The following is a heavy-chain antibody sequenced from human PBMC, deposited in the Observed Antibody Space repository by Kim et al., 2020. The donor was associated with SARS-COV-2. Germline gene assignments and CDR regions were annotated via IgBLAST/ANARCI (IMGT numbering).Heavy chain of an antibody. J-gene: IGHJ6*02. V-gene: IGHV3-21*01. CDR1: GFTFSSYS. Sequence: GGSLRLSCAASGFTFSSYSMNWVRQAPGKGLEWVSSISSSSSYIYYADSVKGRFTISRDNAKNSLYLQMNSLRAEDTAVYYCASFYDSSGYYYGGYYYSYGLDVWGQGTTVTVSS. CDR2: ISSSSSYI. CDR3: ASFYDSSGYYYGGYYYSYGLDV. D-gene: IGHD3-22*01.